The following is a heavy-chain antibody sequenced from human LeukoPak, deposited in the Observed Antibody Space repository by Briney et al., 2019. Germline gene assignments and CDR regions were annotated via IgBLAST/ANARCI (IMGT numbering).Heavy chain of an antibody. J-gene: IGHJ4*02. Sequence: SETLSLTCTVSGGSISSSSSYWGWIRQPPGKGREWIGSIYFTGSTYYNPSLKSRVTISLDTSKNQFSLKLSSVTASDTAVYYCASYTTVTYHFDYWGQGTLVTVSS. CDR2: IYFTGST. CDR3: ASYTTVTYHFDY. V-gene: IGHV4-39*01. D-gene: IGHD4-17*01. CDR1: GGSISSSSSY.